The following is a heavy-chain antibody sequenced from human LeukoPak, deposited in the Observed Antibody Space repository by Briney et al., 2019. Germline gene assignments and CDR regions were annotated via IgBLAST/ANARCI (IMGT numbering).Heavy chain of an antibody. Sequence: ASVKVSCKASGGTFSSYTISWVRQAPGQGLEWMGRIIPILGIANYAQKFQGRVTITADKSTSTAYMELSSLRSEDTAVYYCARDHGYCSSTSCYPNWFDHWGQGTLVTVSS. D-gene: IGHD2-2*03. J-gene: IGHJ5*02. CDR1: GGTFSSYT. V-gene: IGHV1-69*04. CDR3: ARDHGYCSSTSCYPNWFDH. CDR2: IIPILGIA.